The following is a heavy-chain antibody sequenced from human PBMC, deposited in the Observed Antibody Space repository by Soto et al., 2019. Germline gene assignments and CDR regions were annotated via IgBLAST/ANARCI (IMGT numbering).Heavy chain of an antibody. V-gene: IGHV3-9*01. CDR3: VKDRLEWLSHGYYMDV. Sequence: EVQLVESGGGLVQPGRSLRLSCAASGFTFDDYAMHWVRQAPGKGLEWVSGISWNSGSIGYADSVKGRFTISRDNAKNSLYLQMNSLRAEDTALYYCVKDRLEWLSHGYYMDVWGKGTTVTVSS. CDR2: ISWNSGSI. J-gene: IGHJ6*03. CDR1: GFTFDDYA. D-gene: IGHD3-3*01.